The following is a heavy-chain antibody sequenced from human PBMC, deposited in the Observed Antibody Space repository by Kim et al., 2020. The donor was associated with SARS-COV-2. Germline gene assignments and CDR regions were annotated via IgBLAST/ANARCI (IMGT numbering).Heavy chain of an antibody. J-gene: IGHJ6*02. CDR3: AKESGSGSYYAWTSYYYGMDV. V-gene: IGHV3-30*18. CDR2: ISYDGSNK. CDR1: GFTFSSYG. D-gene: IGHD3-10*01. Sequence: GGSLRLSCAASGFTFSSYGMHWVRQAPGKGLEWVAVISYDGSNKYYADSVKGRFTISRDNSKNTLYLQMNSLRAEDTAVYYCAKESGSGSYYAWTSYYYGMDVWGQGTPVTVSS.